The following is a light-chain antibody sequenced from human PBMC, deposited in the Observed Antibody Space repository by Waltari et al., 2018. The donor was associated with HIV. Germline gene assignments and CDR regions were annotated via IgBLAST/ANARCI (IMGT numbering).Light chain of an antibody. CDR3: SSYTSSSTRV. CDR1: SSDAGGYNY. J-gene: IGLJ3*02. CDR2: EVS. Sequence: QSALTQPASVSGFPGQSITISCTGTSSDAGGYNYVSWYQQHPGKAPKLMIYEVSNRPSGVSNRFSGSKSGNTASLTISGLQAEDEADYYCSSYTSSSTRVFGGGTNLTVL. V-gene: IGLV2-14*01.